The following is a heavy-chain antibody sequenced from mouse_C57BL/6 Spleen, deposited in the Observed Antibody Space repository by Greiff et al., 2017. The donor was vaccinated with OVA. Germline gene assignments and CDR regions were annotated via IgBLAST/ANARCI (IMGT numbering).Heavy chain of an antibody. V-gene: IGHV1-52*01. J-gene: IGHJ2*01. Sequence: QVQLQQPGAELVRPGSSVKLSCKASGYTFTSYWMHWVKQRPIQGLEWIGNIDTSDSETHYNQKFKDKATLTVDKSSSTAYMQLSSLTSEDSAVYYCARGNGTVDDYWGQGTTLTVSS. CDR2: IDTSDSET. D-gene: IGHD1-1*01. CDR3: ARGNGTVDDY. CDR1: GYTFTSYW.